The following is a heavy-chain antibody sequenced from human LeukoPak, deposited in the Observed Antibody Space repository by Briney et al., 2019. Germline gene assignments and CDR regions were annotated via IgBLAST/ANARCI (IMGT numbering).Heavy chain of an antibody. D-gene: IGHD3-22*01. CDR1: GITLSNYG. V-gene: IGHV3-23*01. CDR3: AKRGVVIRVILVGFHKEAYYFDS. Sequence: GGSLRLSCAVSGITLSNYGMSWVRQAPGKGLEWVAGISDRGSRTNYADSVKGRFTISTGHPENTLYLEMNSLRDEDTAVYFCAKRGVVIRVILVGFHKEAYYFDSWGQGALVTVSS. J-gene: IGHJ4*02. CDR2: ISDRGSRT.